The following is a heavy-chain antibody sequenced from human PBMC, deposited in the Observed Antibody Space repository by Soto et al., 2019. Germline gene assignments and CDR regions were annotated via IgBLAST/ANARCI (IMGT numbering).Heavy chain of an antibody. J-gene: IGHJ5*02. CDR2: IYHSGYT. V-gene: IGHV4-31*03. Sequence: PSETLSLTCTVSGGSISSGGYYWTWIRQHPGKGLEWIAYIYHSGYTFYNPSLKSRVTMSVDTSKNQFSLKLRSVTAADTAVYYCARHTSRAARPVEVWFDPWGQGTLVTVSS. CDR1: GGSISSGGYY. D-gene: IGHD6-6*01. CDR3: ARHTSRAARPVEVWFDP.